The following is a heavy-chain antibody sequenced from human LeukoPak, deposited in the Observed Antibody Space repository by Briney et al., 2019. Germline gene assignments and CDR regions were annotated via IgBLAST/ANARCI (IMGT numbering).Heavy chain of an antibody. CDR1: GFTFSSYW. D-gene: IGHD3-9*01. Sequence: GGSLRLSCAASGFTFSSYWMHWVRPAPGKGLVWVSRINSDGSSTSYADSVKGRFTISRDNAKNTLYLQMNSLRAEDTAVYYCARGGHVLRYFDHNIGGDWFDPWGQGTLVTVSS. CDR2: INSDGSST. CDR3: ARGGHVLRYFDHNIGGDWFDP. V-gene: IGHV3-74*01. J-gene: IGHJ5*02.